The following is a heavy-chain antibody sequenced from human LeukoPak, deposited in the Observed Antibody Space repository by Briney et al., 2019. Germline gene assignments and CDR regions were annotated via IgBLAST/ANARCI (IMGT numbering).Heavy chain of an antibody. Sequence: PGGSLRLSCAASGFTFSSYSMNWVRQAPGKGLEWVSSISSSSSYIYYADSVKGRFTISRDNAKNSLYLQMNSLRAEDTAVYYCARDPTIFGVVIIKGVYYFDYWGQGTLVTVSS. CDR1: GFTFSSYS. D-gene: IGHD3-3*01. V-gene: IGHV3-21*01. CDR2: ISSSSSYI. CDR3: ARDPTIFGVVIIKGVYYFDY. J-gene: IGHJ4*02.